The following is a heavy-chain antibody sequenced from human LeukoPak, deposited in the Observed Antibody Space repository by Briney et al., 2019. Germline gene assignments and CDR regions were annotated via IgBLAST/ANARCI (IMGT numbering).Heavy chain of an antibody. Sequence: GGSLRLSCAASGFSFDDYATHWVRQAPGKGLEWVSGISWSSGSIAYEDSVKGRFTISRDNAKNSLYLQMNSLRAEDTAFYYCAKEYYYGSGTSSHFDSWGQGTLVTVSS. CDR2: ISWSSGSI. V-gene: IGHV3-9*01. CDR3: AKEYYYGSGTSSHFDS. D-gene: IGHD3-10*01. J-gene: IGHJ4*02. CDR1: GFSFDDYA.